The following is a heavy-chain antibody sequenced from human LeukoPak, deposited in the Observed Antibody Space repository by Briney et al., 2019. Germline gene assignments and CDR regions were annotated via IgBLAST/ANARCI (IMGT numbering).Heavy chain of an antibody. J-gene: IGHJ4*02. CDR3: ARDRRVAALPDY. V-gene: IGHV1-2*02. D-gene: IGHD6-19*01. CDR2: INPNSGGT. CDR1: GYTFTSYG. Sequence: ASVKVSCKASGYTFTSYGISWVRQAPGQGLEWMGWINPNSGGTNYAQKFQGRVTMTRDTSISTAYMELSRLRSDDTAVYYCARDRRVAALPDYWGQGTLVTVSS.